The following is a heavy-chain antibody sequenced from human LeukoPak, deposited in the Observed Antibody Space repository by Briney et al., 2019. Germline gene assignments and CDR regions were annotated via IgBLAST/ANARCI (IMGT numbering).Heavy chain of an antibody. CDR1: GFTFSSYW. Sequence: GGSLRLSCAASGFTFSSYWMSWVRQAPGKGLEWVANIKQDGSEKYYVDSVKGRFTISRDNAKNSLYLQMNSLRAEDTAVYYCARVSTIFGVVIPYDAFDIWGQGTMVTVSS. CDR3: ARVSTIFGVVIPYDAFDI. V-gene: IGHV3-7*01. D-gene: IGHD3-3*01. J-gene: IGHJ3*02. CDR2: IKQDGSEK.